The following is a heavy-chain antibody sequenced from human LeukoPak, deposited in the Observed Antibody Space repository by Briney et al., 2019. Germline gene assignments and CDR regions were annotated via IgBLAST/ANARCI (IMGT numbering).Heavy chain of an antibody. CDR1: GGSISSYY. CDR3: ARDGAAAGKSFGWFDP. J-gene: IGHJ5*02. Sequence: PSETLSLTCTVSGGSISSYYWSWIRQPPGKGLEWIGYIYYSGSTNYNPSLKSRVTISVDTSKNQFSLKLSSVTAADTAVYYCARDGAAAGKSFGWFDPWGQGTLVTVSS. V-gene: IGHV4-59*01. CDR2: IYYSGST. D-gene: IGHD6-13*01.